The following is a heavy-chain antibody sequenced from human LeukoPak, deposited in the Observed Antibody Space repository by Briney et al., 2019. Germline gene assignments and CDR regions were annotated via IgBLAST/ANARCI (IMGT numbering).Heavy chain of an antibody. V-gene: IGHV4-30-4*01. CDR3: ASTYYDILTGPRAFDI. J-gene: IGHJ3*02. CDR1: GGSISSGDYY. Sequence: SETLSLTRTVSGGSISSGDYYWSWIRQPPGKGLEWIGYIYYSGSTYYNPSLKSRVTISVDTSKNQFSLKLSSVTAADTAVYYCASTYYDILTGPRAFDIWGQGTMVTVSS. CDR2: IYYSGST. D-gene: IGHD3-9*01.